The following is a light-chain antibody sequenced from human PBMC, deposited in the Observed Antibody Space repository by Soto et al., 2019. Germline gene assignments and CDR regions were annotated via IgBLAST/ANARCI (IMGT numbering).Light chain of an antibody. CDR2: EVT. Sequence: QSLLTQPPSASGSPGQSVTISCTGTRSDVGDYNYVSWYQQHPGKAPKLMIYEVTKRPSGVPDRFSGSKSGSTASLTVSGLQTEDEADYYCSSYAGSNNLVFGGGTQLTVL. CDR3: SSYAGSNNLV. CDR1: RSDVGDYNY. V-gene: IGLV2-8*01. J-gene: IGLJ2*01.